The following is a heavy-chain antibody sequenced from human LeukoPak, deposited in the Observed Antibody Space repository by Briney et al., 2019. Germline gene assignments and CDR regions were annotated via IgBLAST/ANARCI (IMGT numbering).Heavy chain of an antibody. J-gene: IGHJ4*02. V-gene: IGHV3-48*03. Sequence: GGSLRLSCAASGFTFSSYEMNWVRQAPGKGLEWVSYISSSGSTIYYADSVKGRFTISRDNAKNSLYLQMNSLRAEDTAVYYCARYDYYDSSGSFDYWGQGTQVTVSS. CDR1: GFTFSSYE. CDR3: ARYDYYDSSGSFDY. D-gene: IGHD3-22*01. CDR2: ISSSGSTI.